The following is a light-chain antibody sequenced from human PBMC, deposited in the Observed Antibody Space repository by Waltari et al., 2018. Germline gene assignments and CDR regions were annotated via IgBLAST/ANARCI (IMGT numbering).Light chain of an antibody. CDR1: SGHSSNV. Sequence: LTQSPSASASLGASIKLTCTLSSGHSSNVIAWLQQQPEKGPRYLVKVYSDGSHSRGNEIPDRFSGSSSGAERYLTISSLQSEDEADYYCQTGGHGTWVFGGGTRLTVL. V-gene: IGLV4-69*01. CDR3: QTGGHGTWV. J-gene: IGLJ3*02. CDR2: VYSDGSH.